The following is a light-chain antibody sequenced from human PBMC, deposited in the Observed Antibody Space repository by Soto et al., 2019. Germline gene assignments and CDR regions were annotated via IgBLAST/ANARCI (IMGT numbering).Light chain of an antibody. CDR1: QSISTY. CDR2: AAS. Sequence: DIRMTQSPSSLSASIGDRVTITCRASQSISTYLNWYQQKPGKAPKVLIYAASNLVSGVPSRFRGSGSGTDFTLTISTLQTEHFANLYCQQSYSTPLTFGGGTKVDIK. V-gene: IGKV1-39*01. J-gene: IGKJ4*01. CDR3: QQSYSTPLT.